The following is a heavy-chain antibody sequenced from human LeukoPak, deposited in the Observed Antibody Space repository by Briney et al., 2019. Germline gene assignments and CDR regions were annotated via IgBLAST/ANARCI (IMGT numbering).Heavy chain of an antibody. J-gene: IGHJ3*02. V-gene: IGHV1-46*01. Sequence: ASVKVSCKASGYTFTSYYMHWVRQAPGQGLEWMGIISPSGGSTSYAQKFQGRVTMTRDTSTSTVYMELSSLRSEDTAVYYCARVIHVDTAMVTGAFDIWGQGTMVTVSS. CDR1: GYTFTSYY. CDR2: ISPSGGST. D-gene: IGHD5-18*01. CDR3: ARVIHVDTAMVTGAFDI.